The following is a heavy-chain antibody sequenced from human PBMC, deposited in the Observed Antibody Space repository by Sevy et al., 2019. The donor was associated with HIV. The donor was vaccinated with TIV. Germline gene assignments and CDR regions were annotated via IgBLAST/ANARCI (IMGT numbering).Heavy chain of an antibody. D-gene: IGHD3-22*01. J-gene: IGHJ4*02. CDR1: GFTFSRYA. CDR2: ISGSGGSGDKT. V-gene: IGHV3-23*01. CDR3: ARKYVSSGYFDY. Sequence: GGSLRLSCAASGFTFSRYAMNWVRQAPGKGLEWVSGISGSGGSGDKTNYADSVKGRLTISREYSKNSLYLKLNSLRAEDTAIYYCARKYVSSGYFDYWGQGTLVTVSS.